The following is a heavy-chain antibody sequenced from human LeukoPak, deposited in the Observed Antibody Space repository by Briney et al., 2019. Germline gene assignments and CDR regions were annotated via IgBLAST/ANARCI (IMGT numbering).Heavy chain of an antibody. D-gene: IGHD3-22*01. V-gene: IGHV4-34*01. CDR1: GGSFSGYY. CDR3: ARVHHVWYYYDSSGYRDAFDI. Sequence: PSETLSLTCAVYGGSFSGYYWSWIRQPPGKGLEWIGEINHSGSTNYNPSLKSRVTISVDTSKNQFSLKLSSVTAADTAVYYCARVHHVWYYYDSSGYRDAFDIWGQGTMVTVSS. CDR2: INHSGST. J-gene: IGHJ3*02.